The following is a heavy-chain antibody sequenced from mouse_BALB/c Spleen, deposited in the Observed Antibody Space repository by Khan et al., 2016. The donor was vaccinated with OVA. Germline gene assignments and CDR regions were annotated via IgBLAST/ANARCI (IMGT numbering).Heavy chain of an antibody. Sequence: VQLQQPGPELVKPGASVKVSCKASGYSFTDYNMFWVKQSHGKSLEWIGYIDPYNGGTSYNQKFKGKATLTVVTYSSTAFMHLSSLTSEDSAVFYCARTDYYGSSYYLDYWGQGTTLTVSS. J-gene: IGHJ2*01. V-gene: IGHV1S135*01. CDR1: GYSFTDYN. CDR2: IDPYNGGT. D-gene: IGHD1-1*01. CDR3: ARTDYYGSSYYLDY.